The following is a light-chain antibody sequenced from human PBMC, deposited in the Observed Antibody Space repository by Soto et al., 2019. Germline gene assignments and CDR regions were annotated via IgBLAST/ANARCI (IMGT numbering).Light chain of an antibody. V-gene: IGLV1-44*01. Sequence: SALTQPPSVSGTPGQRLTISCSGGRSNIASNTVNWYQQLPGTAPKLLLYGNDQRPSGVPGRFSGSKSGTSASLAISGLQSDDEAEYFCAAWDDSPSGPIFGGGTKVTVL. CDR2: GND. CDR3: AAWDDSPSGPI. J-gene: IGLJ2*01. CDR1: RSNIASNT.